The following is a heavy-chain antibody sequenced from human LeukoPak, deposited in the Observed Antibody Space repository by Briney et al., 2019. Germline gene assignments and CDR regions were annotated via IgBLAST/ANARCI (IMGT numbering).Heavy chain of an antibody. CDR1: GLRFSDYY. J-gene: IGHJ4*02. CDR3: ARAVEMATIYFAH. V-gene: IGHV3-11*06. Sequence: PGGSLRLSCAASGLRFSDYYVSWIRQAPGKGLEWVSSISSSSSYIYYADSVKGRFTISRDNAKNSLYLQMNSLRAEDTAVYYCARAVEMATIYFAHWGQGTLVTVSS. D-gene: IGHD5-24*01. CDR2: ISSSSSYI.